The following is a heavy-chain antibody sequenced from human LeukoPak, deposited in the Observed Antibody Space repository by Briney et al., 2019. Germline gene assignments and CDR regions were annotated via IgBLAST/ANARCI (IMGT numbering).Heavy chain of an antibody. Sequence: GASVKVSCKASGYTFTGYFMHWVRQAPGQGLEWMGWINPNSGGTSYAQKFQGRVTVTRGTSLSTAFMELSRLRSDDTAVYYCAREIEAVAAPLGFWGQGTLVTVSS. CDR1: GYTFTGYF. D-gene: IGHD6-19*01. CDR2: INPNSGGT. J-gene: IGHJ4*02. CDR3: AREIEAVAAPLGF. V-gene: IGHV1-2*02.